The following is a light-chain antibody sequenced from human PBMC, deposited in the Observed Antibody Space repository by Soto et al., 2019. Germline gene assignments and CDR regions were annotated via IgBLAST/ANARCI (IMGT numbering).Light chain of an antibody. CDR1: QSVSTDF. CDR3: QQYGSSPFT. Sequence: EIVLTQSPGTLSLSPGGSATLSCRASQSVSTDFLAWYQQKPGQAPRLLIYAASTRATGIPDRVSGSGSGTDVTLTISRLEPEDFAVYFCQQYGSSPFTFAGGTKVDIK. J-gene: IGKJ4*01. CDR2: AAS. V-gene: IGKV3-20*01.